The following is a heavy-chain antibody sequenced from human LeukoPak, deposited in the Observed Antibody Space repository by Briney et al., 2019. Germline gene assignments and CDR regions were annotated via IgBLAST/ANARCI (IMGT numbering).Heavy chain of an antibody. D-gene: IGHD3-10*01. CDR1: GGTFSSYA. J-gene: IGHJ5*02. CDR3: ARAEGSGSYYNGINWFDP. V-gene: IGHV1-69*06. CDR2: IIPIFGTA. Sequence: SVKVSCKASGGTFSSYAISWVRQAPGQGLEWMGGIIPIFGTANYAQKFQGRVTITADKSTSTAYMELSSLRSEDTAVYYCARAEGSGSYYNGINWFDPWGQGTLVTVSS.